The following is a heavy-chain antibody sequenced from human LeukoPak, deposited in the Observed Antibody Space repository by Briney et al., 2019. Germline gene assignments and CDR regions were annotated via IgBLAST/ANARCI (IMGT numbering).Heavy chain of an antibody. D-gene: IGHD3-3*01. CDR1: GGSISSYY. J-gene: IGHJ4*02. CDR3: ARGLMVYYDFWSGYPHYFDY. V-gene: IGHV4-59*12. Sequence: PSETLSLTCTVSGGSISSYYWSWIRQPPGKGLEWIGCIYYSGSTNYNPSLKSRVTISVDTSKNQFSLKLSSVTAADTAVYYCARGLMVYYDFWSGYPHYFDYWGQGTLVTVSS. CDR2: IYYSGST.